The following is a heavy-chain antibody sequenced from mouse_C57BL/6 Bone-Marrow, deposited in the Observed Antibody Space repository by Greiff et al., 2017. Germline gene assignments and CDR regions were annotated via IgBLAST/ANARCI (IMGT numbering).Heavy chain of an antibody. CDR3: AREDYYGAWFAY. CDR1: GYTFTSYW. D-gene: IGHD1-1*01. Sequence: QVQLKQPGAELVKPGASVKLSCKASGYTFTSYWMHWVKQRPGRGLEWIGRIDPNSGGTKYNEKFKSKATLTVDKPSSTAYMQLSSLTSEDSAVYYCAREDYYGAWFAYWGQVTLVTVSA. J-gene: IGHJ3*01. CDR2: IDPNSGGT. V-gene: IGHV1-72*01.